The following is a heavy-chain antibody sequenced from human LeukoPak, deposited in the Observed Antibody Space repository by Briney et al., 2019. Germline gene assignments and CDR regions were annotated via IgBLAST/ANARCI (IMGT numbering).Heavy chain of an antibody. J-gene: IGHJ4*02. D-gene: IGHD5-24*01. CDR2: ISYDGSNK. V-gene: IGHV3-30*18. Sequence: GGSLRLSCAASGFTLSSYGMHWVRQAPGKGLEWVAVISYDGSNKYYADSVKGRFTISRDNSKNTLYLQMNSLRAEDTAVYYCAKDLDGYKDYWGQGTLVTVSS. CDR1: GFTLSSYG. CDR3: AKDLDGYKDY.